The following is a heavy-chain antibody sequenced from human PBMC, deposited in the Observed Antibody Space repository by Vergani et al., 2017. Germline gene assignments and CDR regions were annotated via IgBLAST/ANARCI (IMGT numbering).Heavy chain of an antibody. CDR1: GGSFSGYY. V-gene: IGHV4-34*01. CDR3: ARVGRDYGVPTADYFDY. J-gene: IGHJ4*02. Sequence: QVQLQQWGAGLLKPSETLSLTCAVYGGSFSGYYWSWIRQPPGKGLEWIGEINHSGSTNYNPSLKSRVTISVDTSKNPFSLKLSSVTAADTAVYYCARVGRDYGVPTADYFDYWGQGTLVTVSS. D-gene: IGHD4-17*01. CDR2: INHSGST.